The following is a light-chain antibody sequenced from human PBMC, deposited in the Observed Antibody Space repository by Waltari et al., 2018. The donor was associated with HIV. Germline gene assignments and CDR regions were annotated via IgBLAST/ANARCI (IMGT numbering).Light chain of an antibody. CDR2: GPS. Sequence: EIVLPQSPGALSLSPGERATLSCRASQSVSSSHLAWYQQRPGQAPRLLIYGPSSRATGIPDRFSGSGSGTDFTLTISRLEPEDFAVYYCQQYGSSAPLTFGGGTKVEIK. V-gene: IGKV3-20*01. CDR3: QQYGSSAPLT. CDR1: QSVSSSH. J-gene: IGKJ4*01.